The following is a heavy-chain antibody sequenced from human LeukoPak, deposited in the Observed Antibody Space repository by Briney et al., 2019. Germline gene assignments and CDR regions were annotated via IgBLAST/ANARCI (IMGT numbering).Heavy chain of an antibody. CDR3: AGGLPYYDFWSGYYGDAFDI. CDR1: GFTVSSTY. J-gene: IGHJ3*02. V-gene: IGHV3-53*05. CDR2: IYSGGNI. Sequence: GGSLRLSCAASGFTVSSTYMSWVRQAPGKRLEWVSVIYSGGNIYYIESVKGQFTISRDTSKNTLYLQMNSLRAEDTAVYYCAGGLPYYDFWSGYYGDAFDIWGQGTMVTVSS. D-gene: IGHD3-3*01.